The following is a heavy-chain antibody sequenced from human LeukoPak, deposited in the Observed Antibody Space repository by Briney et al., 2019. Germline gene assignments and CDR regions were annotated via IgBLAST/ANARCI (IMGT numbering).Heavy chain of an antibody. Sequence: SETLSLTCTVSGGSISTSDRYWGWIRQPPGKGLEWIGSIYYSGITYRNPSLKSRVTIPVDTSKNQFSLRLSSVTAADTAVYYCARHQEAMVRGVLYYMDVWGKGTTVTISS. CDR1: GGSISTSDRY. D-gene: IGHD3-10*01. CDR3: ARHQEAMVRGVLYYMDV. V-gene: IGHV4-39*01. J-gene: IGHJ6*03. CDR2: IYYSGIT.